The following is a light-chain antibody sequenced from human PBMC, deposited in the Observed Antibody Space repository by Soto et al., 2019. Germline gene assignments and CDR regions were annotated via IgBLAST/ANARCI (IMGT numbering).Light chain of an antibody. V-gene: IGKV4-1*01. CDR2: WAS. J-gene: IGKJ2*01. CDR3: QQYYSTPSYT. Sequence: DIVMTQSPDSLAVSLGERATINCKSSQSVLYSSNNKNYLAWYQQKPGQPPKLLIYWASIRQSGVPDRFSGSGSGTDFTLNISSLQAEDVAVYYCQQYYSTPSYTFGQGTKLEIK. CDR1: QSVLYSSNNKNY.